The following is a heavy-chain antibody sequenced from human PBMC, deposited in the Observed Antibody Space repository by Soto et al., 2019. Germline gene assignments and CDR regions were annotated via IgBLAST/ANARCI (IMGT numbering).Heavy chain of an antibody. CDR2: ISRSGRGSA. CDR1: GFTFNSDV. CDR3: ARGRYLENSDYWVAKLPCEQ. Sequence: PWGSLRLSCAASGFTFNSDVMTWFRQAPGEGLEWVSSISRSGRGSAYYADSVKGRFTISRDNSENTLFLQMNNLRDEDTALYYCARGRYLENSDYWVAKLPCEQWGLGALVT. D-gene: IGHD3-3*01. J-gene: IGHJ4*02. V-gene: IGHV3-23*01.